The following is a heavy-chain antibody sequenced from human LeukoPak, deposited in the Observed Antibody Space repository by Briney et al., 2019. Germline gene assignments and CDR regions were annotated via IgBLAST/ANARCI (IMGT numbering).Heavy chain of an antibody. CDR1: GFTVSSNY. CDR3: ARDSRSIARIVGATSDY. V-gene: IGHV3-53*01. D-gene: IGHD1-26*01. Sequence: LTGGSLRLSCAASGFTVSSNYMSWVRQAPGKGLEWVSVIYSGGSTYYADSVKGRFTISRDNSKNTLYLQMNSLRAEDTAVYYCARDSRSIARIVGATSDYWGQGTLVTVSS. J-gene: IGHJ4*02. CDR2: IYSGGST.